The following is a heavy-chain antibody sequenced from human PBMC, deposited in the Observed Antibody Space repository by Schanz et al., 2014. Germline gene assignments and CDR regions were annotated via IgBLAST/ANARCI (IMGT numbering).Heavy chain of an antibody. J-gene: IGHJ6*02. CDR2: IWYDGSNE. Sequence: QVQLVESGGGVVQPGRSLRLSCAASGFTFSNHGMHWVRQSPGKGLEWVALIWYDGSNEYYADSVKGRFTISRDNPKKTLYLQMNRLRAEDTAVYYCATEGPRGTRHPINYYYAMDNWGQGTKVTV. D-gene: IGHD6-6*01. CDR3: ATEGPRGTRHPINYYYAMDN. V-gene: IGHV3-33*01. CDR1: GFTFSNHG.